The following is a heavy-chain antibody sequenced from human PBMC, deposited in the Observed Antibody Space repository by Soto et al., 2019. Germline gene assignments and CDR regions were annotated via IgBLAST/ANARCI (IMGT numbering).Heavy chain of an antibody. D-gene: IGHD5-12*01. CDR2: IFYSGST. V-gene: IGHV4-39*01. CDR3: ARQVGYASWFDP. J-gene: IGHJ5*02. CDR1: GGSISSSSYY. Sequence: KTSETLSLTCTVSGGSISSSSYYWGWIRQPPGKGLECIGSIFYSGSTYYNASLKSRVTISLDTSKNQFSLKLSSVTAADTAVYYCARQVGYASWFDPWGQGTPVTVSS.